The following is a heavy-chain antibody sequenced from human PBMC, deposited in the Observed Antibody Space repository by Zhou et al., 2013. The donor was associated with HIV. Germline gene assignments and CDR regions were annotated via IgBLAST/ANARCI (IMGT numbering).Heavy chain of an antibody. Sequence: QVQLVQSGAEVKKPGSSVKVSCKASGGTFSTYAINWVRQAPGQGLEWMGWISGYNGNTNYVQKFQGRVTLTTETSTTTVYMELGSLTSDDTAVYYCATMPHLSGATVDMTAIGGGDYWGRGTPVTVSS. J-gene: IGHJ4*02. D-gene: IGHD3-16*01. CDR3: ATMPHLSGATVDMTAIGGGDY. CDR2: ISGYNGNT. V-gene: IGHV1-18*01. CDR1: GGTFSTYA.